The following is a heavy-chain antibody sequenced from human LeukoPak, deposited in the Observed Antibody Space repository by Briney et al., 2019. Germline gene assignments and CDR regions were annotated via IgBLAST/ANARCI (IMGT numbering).Heavy chain of an antibody. Sequence: GGSLRLSCVASGFTFSSYNMNWVRQAPGKGLEWVSSISSSSTYIYYADSVKGRFTISRDNAKNSLYLQMNSLRAEDTAVYYRARGAGTVTTTNFDYWGQGTLVTVSS. V-gene: IGHV3-21*01. J-gene: IGHJ4*02. D-gene: IGHD4-17*01. CDR1: GFTFSSYN. CDR2: ISSSSTYI. CDR3: ARGAGTVTTTNFDY.